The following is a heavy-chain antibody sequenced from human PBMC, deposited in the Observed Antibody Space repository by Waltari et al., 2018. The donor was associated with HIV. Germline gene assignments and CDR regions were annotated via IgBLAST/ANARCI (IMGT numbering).Heavy chain of an antibody. CDR3: TTDGGMIVVGY. CDR2: IKSKTDGGTT. V-gene: IGHV3-15*01. Sequence: EVQLVESGGGLVKPGGSLRLSWAASGLTFSNAWMSWVRTAPGKGLEWVGRIKSKTDGGTTDYAAPVKGRFTISRDDSKNTLYLQMNSLKTEDTAVYYCTTDGGMIVVGYWGQGTLVTVSS. J-gene: IGHJ4*02. CDR1: GLTFSNAW. D-gene: IGHD3-22*01.